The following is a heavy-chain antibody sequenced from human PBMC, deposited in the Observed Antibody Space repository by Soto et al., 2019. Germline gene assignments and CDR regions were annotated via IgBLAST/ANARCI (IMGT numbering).Heavy chain of an antibody. CDR2: MNPNSGNT. CDR3: ARGEGGRAPYNWNYWDYYYYYMDV. V-gene: IGHV1-8*01. D-gene: IGHD1-7*01. CDR1: GYTFTSYD. Sequence: ASVKVSCKASGYTFTSYDINWVRQATGQGLEWMGWMNPNSGNTGYAQKFQGRVTMTRNTSISTAHMELSSLRSEDTAVYYCARGEGGRAPYNWNYWDYYYYYMDVWGKGTTVTVSS. J-gene: IGHJ6*03.